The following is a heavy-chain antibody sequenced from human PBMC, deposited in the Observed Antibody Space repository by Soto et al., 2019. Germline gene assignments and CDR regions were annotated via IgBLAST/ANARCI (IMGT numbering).Heavy chain of an antibody. J-gene: IGHJ6*02. CDR1: GYTLTALS. V-gene: IGHV1-24*01. D-gene: IGHD6-13*01. Sequence: ASVKVSCKVSGYTLTALSMHWVRQTPGKGLVWMGGFDPEDGETIYAQKFQGRVTMTEDTSTDTAYMELSSLRSEDTAVYYCATDSQQLVPGYYYYGMDVRGQGTTVTVSS. CDR2: FDPEDGET. CDR3: ATDSQQLVPGYYYYGMDV.